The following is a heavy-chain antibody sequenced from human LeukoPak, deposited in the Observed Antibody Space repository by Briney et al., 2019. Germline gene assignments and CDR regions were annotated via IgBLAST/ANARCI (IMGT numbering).Heavy chain of an antibody. J-gene: IGHJ5*02. D-gene: IGHD3-22*01. V-gene: IGHV4-59*08. Sequence: SETLSLTCTVSGGSISSYYWSWIRQPPGKGLEWIGYIYYSGSTNYNPSLKSRVTISVDTSKNQSSLKLSSVTAADTAVYYCARHALYYDSSGYVWFDPWGQGTLVTVSS. CDR3: ARHALYYDSSGYVWFDP. CDR2: IYYSGST. CDR1: GGSISSYY.